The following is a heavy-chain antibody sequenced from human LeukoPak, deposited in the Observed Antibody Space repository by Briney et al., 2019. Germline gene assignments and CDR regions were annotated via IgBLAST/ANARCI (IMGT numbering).Heavy chain of an antibody. Sequence: SETLSLTCTVSGGSITNYYWTWIRQPPGKGLEWIGYIHYSGSTNYNPSLKSRVTISVDTSKNQFSLKLSSVTAADTAVYYCARVHGDYVSEFDYWGQGTLVTVSS. CDR1: GGSITNYY. D-gene: IGHD4-17*01. J-gene: IGHJ4*02. V-gene: IGHV4-59*01. CDR3: ARVHGDYVSEFDY. CDR2: IHYSGST.